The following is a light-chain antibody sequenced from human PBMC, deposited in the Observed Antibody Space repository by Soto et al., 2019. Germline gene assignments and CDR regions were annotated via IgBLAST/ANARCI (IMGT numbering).Light chain of an antibody. CDR1: LGINIY. CDR3: QQYDILPIT. V-gene: IGKV1-33*01. J-gene: IGKJ5*01. Sequence: IQMTQSPSSLSASVVDRVTITCRASLGINIYLNWYQQKPGKAPNLLIYDASNLEIGVPSRFSGSGSGTHFTFTISSLQTEDIGTYYCQQYDILPITFGRGTRLEIK. CDR2: DAS.